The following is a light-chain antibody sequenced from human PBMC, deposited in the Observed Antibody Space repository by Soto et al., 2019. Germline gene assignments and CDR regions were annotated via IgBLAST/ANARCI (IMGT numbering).Light chain of an antibody. CDR3: HQSYDIPT. CDR1: QNINTY. CDR2: DAA. V-gene: IGKV1-39*01. J-gene: IGKJ5*01. Sequence: DIQMAQSPYSLSAAVGDRGTIAFRASQNINTYLNWYQQKPGKAPKLLIFDAASLQNGVPSRFSGGGSRTDFTLTITSLQPEDFATYYCHQSYDIPTFGQGTRLEIK.